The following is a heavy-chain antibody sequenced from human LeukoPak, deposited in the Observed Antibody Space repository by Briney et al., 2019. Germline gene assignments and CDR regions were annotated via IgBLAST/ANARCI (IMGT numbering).Heavy chain of an antibody. J-gene: IGHJ4*02. Sequence: GGSLRLSCAASGFTVSSNYMNWVRQAPGKGLEWVSVIYSGGSTYYADSVKGRFTISRDNSKNTLYLQMSSLRAEDTAVYYCARVPRGHGGNSGAIDYRGQGTLVTVSP. V-gene: IGHV3-66*01. D-gene: IGHD4-23*01. CDR3: ARVPRGHGGNSGAIDY. CDR2: IYSGGST. CDR1: GFTVSSNY.